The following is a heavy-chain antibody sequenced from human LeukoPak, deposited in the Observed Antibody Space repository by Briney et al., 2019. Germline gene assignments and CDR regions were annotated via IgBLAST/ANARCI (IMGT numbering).Heavy chain of an antibody. Sequence: SETLSLTCTVSGGSISSYYWSWIRQPPGKGLEWIGYIYYSGSTNYNPSLKSRVTISVDTSKNQFSLKLSSVTAADTAVYYCARDFTMVRGDAFDIWGQGTMVTVSS. V-gene: IGHV4-59*01. CDR2: IYYSGST. CDR3: ARDFTMVRGDAFDI. D-gene: IGHD3-10*01. J-gene: IGHJ3*02. CDR1: GGSISSYY.